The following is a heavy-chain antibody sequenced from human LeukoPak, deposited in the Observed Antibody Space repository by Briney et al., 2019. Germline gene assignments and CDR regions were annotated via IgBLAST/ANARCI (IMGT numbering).Heavy chain of an antibody. Sequence: PSETLSLTCTVSGGSISSYYWSWIRQPPGKGLEWIGYIYYSGSTNYNPSLKSRVTISVDTSKNQFSLKLSSVTAADTAVYYCARVRSGEWLRIFDYWGQGTLVTVSS. D-gene: IGHD5-12*01. CDR1: GGSISSYY. J-gene: IGHJ4*02. CDR3: ARVRSGEWLRIFDY. V-gene: IGHV4-59*01. CDR2: IYYSGST.